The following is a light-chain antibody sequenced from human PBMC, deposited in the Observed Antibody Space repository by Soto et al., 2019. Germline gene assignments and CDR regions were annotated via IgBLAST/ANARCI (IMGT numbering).Light chain of an antibody. J-gene: IGLJ2*01. Sequence: QSALTQPASVSGSPGQSITISCTGTSSDVGGYNYVSWYQQHPGKAPKLIIYDVSNRPSGVSNRFSGSKSGNTASLTISGLQAEDEADYYCSSYTSSSSRTVVFGGGTKLTVL. CDR2: DVS. CDR3: SSYTSSSSRTVV. V-gene: IGLV2-14*01. CDR1: SSDVGGYNY.